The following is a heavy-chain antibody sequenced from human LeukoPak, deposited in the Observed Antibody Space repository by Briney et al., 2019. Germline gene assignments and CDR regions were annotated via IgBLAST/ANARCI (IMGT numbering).Heavy chain of an antibody. CDR1: GGSISSSSYY. Sequence: SETLSLTCTVSGGSISSSSYYWGWIRQPPGKGLEWIGSIYYSGSTYYNPSLKSRVTISVDTSKNQFSLKLSSVTAADTAVYYCARVRPDWYFDLWGRGTLVTVSS. CDR3: ARVRPDWYFDL. D-gene: IGHD6-6*01. V-gene: IGHV4-39*07. J-gene: IGHJ2*01. CDR2: IYYSGST.